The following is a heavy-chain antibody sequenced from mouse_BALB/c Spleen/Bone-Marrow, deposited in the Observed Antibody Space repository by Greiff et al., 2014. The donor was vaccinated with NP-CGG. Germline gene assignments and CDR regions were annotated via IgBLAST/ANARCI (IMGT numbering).Heavy chain of an antibody. CDR3: ARYRYYGSSGWDY. J-gene: IGHJ4*01. Sequence: VQLQQSGAELVKPGASVKLSCTASGFNIKDTYIHWVKQRPEQGLEWIGRIDPANGNTKYDPKFQGKATITADTSSNTAYLHLSSLTXXDTAVYYCARYRYYGSSGWDYWGQGTSVTVSS. CDR1: GFNIKDTY. D-gene: IGHD1-1*01. CDR2: IDPANGNT. V-gene: IGHV14-3*02.